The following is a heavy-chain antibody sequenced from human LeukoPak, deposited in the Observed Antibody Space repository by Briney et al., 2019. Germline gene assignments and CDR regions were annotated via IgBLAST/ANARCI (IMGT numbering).Heavy chain of an antibody. CDR2: IYTSGST. J-gene: IGHJ4*02. D-gene: IGHD3-22*01. Sequence: SETLSLTCTVSGGSISSGSYYWSWIRQPAGKGLEWIGRIYTSGSTNYNPSLKSRVTISVDASKNQFSLKLSSVTAADTAVYYCARRYYYDSSGYDDWGQGTLVTVSS. CDR3: ARRYYYDSSGYDD. V-gene: IGHV4-61*02. CDR1: GGSISSGSYY.